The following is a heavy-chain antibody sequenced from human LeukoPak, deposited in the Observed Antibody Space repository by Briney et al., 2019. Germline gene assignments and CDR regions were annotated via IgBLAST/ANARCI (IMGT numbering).Heavy chain of an antibody. V-gene: IGHV1-46*01. J-gene: IGHJ4*02. CDR1: GYTFTSYY. D-gene: IGHD6-19*01. CDR3: ASAPYSSGWAYYFDY. Sequence: ASVKVSCKASGYTFTSYYMHWVRQAPGQGLEWMGIINPSGGSTSYAQKFQGRVTMTTDTSTSTAYMELRSLRSDDTAVYYCASAPYSSGWAYYFDYWGQGTLVTVSS. CDR2: INPSGGST.